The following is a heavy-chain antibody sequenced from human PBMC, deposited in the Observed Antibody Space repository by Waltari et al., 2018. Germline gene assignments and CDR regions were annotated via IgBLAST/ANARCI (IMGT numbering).Heavy chain of an antibody. J-gene: IGHJ6*03. V-gene: IGHV4-4*07. CDR2: IYTSVIT. CDR3: ARDRPGYCSSTSCYTGSRYYYMDV. CDR1: GGSISSYY. Sequence: QVQLQESGPGLVKPSETLSLTCTVSGGSISSYYWSWIRQPAGKGLEWIGRIYTSVITNYNPTLKSRVTMSVDTSKNQFYLKLSSVTAADTAVYYCARDRPGYCSSTSCYTGSRYYYMDVWGKGTTVTISS. D-gene: IGHD2-2*02.